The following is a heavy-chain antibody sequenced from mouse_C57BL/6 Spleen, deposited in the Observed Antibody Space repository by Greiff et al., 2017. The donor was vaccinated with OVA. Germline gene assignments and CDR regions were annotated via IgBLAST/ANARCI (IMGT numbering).Heavy chain of an antibody. CDR1: GYTFTSYW. CDR2: INPSSGYT. D-gene: IGHD3-2*02. Sequence: VQLQQPGAELVMPGASVKLSCKASGYTFTSYWMHWVKQRPGQGLEWIGYINPSSGYTKYNQKFKDKATLTADKSSSTAYMQLSSLTSEDSAVYYCARDRDSSGYGYWGQGTTLTVSS. J-gene: IGHJ2*01. V-gene: IGHV1-7*01. CDR3: ARDRDSSGYGY.